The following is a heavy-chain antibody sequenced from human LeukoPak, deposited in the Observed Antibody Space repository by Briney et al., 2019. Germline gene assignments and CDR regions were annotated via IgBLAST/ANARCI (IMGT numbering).Heavy chain of an antibody. Sequence: PGGSLRLSCAASGFTFSYFWMHWFRQTPGKGLVWVSCINTDGSYSTYADSVKGRFTISRDNVRNTLYLQMNSLRAEDSAVYYCARDFDGPRASYYWGQGISVTVSS. V-gene: IGHV3-74*01. D-gene: IGHD4-17*01. CDR3: ARDFDGPRASYY. J-gene: IGHJ4*02. CDR2: INTDGSYS. CDR1: GFTFSYFW.